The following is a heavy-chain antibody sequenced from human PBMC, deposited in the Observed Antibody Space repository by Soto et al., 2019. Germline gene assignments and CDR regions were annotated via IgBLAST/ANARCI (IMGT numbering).Heavy chain of an antibody. J-gene: IGHJ4*02. CDR1: GFTFSSYA. D-gene: IGHD1-20*01. CDR2: ISGSGGST. Sequence: EVQLLESGGGLVQPGGCLRLSCAASGFTFSSYAMSWVRQAPGKGLEWVSAISGSGGSTYYADSVKGRFTISRDNSKNTLYLQMNSLRAEDTAVYYWAIEPEITGTSGFWGQGTLVTVSS. CDR3: AIEPEITGTSGF. V-gene: IGHV3-23*01.